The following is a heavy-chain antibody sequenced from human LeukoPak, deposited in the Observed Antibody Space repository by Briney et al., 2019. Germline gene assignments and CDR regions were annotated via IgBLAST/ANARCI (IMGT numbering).Heavy chain of an antibody. CDR1: GFTFSSYE. V-gene: IGHV3-48*03. CDR3: AEPNAGGPWFDP. CDR2: ISSSGSTI. J-gene: IGHJ5*02. Sequence: YPGGSLRLSCAASGFTFSSYEMNWVRQAPGKGLEWVSYISSSGSTIYYADSVKGRFTISRDNAKNSLYLQMNSLRVEDTAVYYCAEPNAGGPWFDPWGQGTLVTVSS.